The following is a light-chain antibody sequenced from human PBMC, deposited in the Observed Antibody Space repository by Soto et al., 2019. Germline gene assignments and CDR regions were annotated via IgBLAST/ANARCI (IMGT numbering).Light chain of an antibody. J-gene: IGKJ1*01. CDR1: QGISSA. Sequence: ALQLTQSPSSLSASVGDRVTITCRASQGISSALAWYQQKPGKAPKLLIYDASSLESGVPSRFSGSGSGTDFTLTISSLQPEDFATYYCQQFNSYPTQWTFGQGTKVEIK. V-gene: IGKV1-13*02. CDR2: DAS. CDR3: QQFNSYPTQWT.